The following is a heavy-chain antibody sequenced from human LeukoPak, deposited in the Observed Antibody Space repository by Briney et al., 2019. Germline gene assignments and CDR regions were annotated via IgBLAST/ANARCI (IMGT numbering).Heavy chain of an antibody. CDR1: GGSISSGDYY. J-gene: IGHJ6*02. CDR2: IYYSGST. V-gene: IGHV4-30-4*01. Sequence: SETLSLTCTVSGGSISSGDYYWSWMRQPPGKGLEWIGYIYYSGSTYYNPSLKSRVTISVDTSKNQFSLKLSSVTAADTAVYYCARTNPYYYCYGMDVWGQGTTVTVSS. CDR3: ARTNPYYYCYGMDV.